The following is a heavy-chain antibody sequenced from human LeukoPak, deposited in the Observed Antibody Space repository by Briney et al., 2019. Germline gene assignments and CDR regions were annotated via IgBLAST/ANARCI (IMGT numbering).Heavy chain of an antibody. Sequence: QPGGSLRLSCVASGFTFSSYWMHCVRQAPGTGLVWVSRVGSDGSSTNYADSVKGRFTISRDNAKNSLYLQMNSLRAEDTAVYYCARVPSDIVVVEPATPDFWGQGTLVTVSS. CDR3: ARVPSDIVVVEPATPDF. J-gene: IGHJ4*02. D-gene: IGHD2-15*01. CDR1: GFTFSSYW. V-gene: IGHV3-74*01. CDR2: VGSDGSST.